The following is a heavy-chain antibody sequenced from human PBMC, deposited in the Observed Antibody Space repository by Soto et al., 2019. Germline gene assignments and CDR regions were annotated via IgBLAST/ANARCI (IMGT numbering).Heavy chain of an antibody. V-gene: IGHV1-8*01. CDR1: GYTFTIYD. Sequence: ASVKVSCKASGYTFTIYDINWGRQATGQGLEWMGWMNPNSGNTGYAQKFQGRVTMTRNTSISTAYMELSSLRSEDTAVYYCARVGYYYDSSGYYLSFDYWGQGTLVTVSS. J-gene: IGHJ4*02. D-gene: IGHD3-22*01. CDR3: ARVGYYYDSSGYYLSFDY. CDR2: MNPNSGNT.